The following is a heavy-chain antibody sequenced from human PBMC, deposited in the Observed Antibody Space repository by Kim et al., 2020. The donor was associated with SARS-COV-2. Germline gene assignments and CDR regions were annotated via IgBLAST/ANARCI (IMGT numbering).Heavy chain of an antibody. J-gene: IGHJ5*02. V-gene: IGHV3-21*01. CDR3: ARGAGSWYCFDP. CDR1: GFTFSSYS. D-gene: IGHD6-13*01. Sequence: GGSLRLSCAASGFTFSSYSMNWVRQAPGKGLEWVSSISSSSSYIYYADSVKGRFTISRDNAKNSLYLQMNSLRAEDTAVYYCARGAGSWYCFDPWGQGTLVTVSS. CDR2: ISSSSSYI.